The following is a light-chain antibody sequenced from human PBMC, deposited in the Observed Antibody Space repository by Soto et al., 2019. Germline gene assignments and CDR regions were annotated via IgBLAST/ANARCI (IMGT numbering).Light chain of an antibody. CDR1: SSNIGSYS. V-gene: IGLV1-44*01. J-gene: IGLJ1*01. CDR2: NNN. Sequence: QAVVTQPPSASGTPGQRVTISCSGSSSNIGSYSVNWYQQLPGTAPKLLISNNNERPSGVPGRFSGSKSGTSASLAISGLQSEDEADYYCAAWDDSRNGVYVFGSGTQLTVL. CDR3: AAWDDSRNGVYV.